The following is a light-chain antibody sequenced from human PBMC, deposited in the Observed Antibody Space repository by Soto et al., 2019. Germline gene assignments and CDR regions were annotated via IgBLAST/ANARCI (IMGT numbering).Light chain of an antibody. CDR2: GAS. Sequence: ETVLTQSPGTLSLSPGERATLSCRASQSVNSNYLAWYRRKPGQAPSLLIYGASTRATGIPGRFSGSGSGTDFTLTITRLEPEDFAVYYCQQYGSSPPTFGQGTKVEIK. J-gene: IGKJ1*01. CDR1: QSVNSNY. V-gene: IGKV3-20*01. CDR3: QQYGSSPPT.